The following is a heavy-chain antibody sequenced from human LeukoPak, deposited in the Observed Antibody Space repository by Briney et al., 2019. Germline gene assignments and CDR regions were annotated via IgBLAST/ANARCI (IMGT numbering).Heavy chain of an antibody. Sequence: ASVKVSCKASGYTFIGYYIHWMRQAPGQGLEWMGWINPNTGGTNFAQKFQGRVTMTRDTSISIAYMDLSRLRSDDTAVYYCARGADYSWFDPWGQGTLVTVSS. V-gene: IGHV1-2*02. CDR2: INPNTGGT. J-gene: IGHJ5*02. D-gene: IGHD3-3*01. CDR1: GYTFIGYY. CDR3: ARGADYSWFDP.